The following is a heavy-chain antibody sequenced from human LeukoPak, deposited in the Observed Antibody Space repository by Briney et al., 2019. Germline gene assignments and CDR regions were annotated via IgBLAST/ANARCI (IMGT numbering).Heavy chain of an antibody. CDR1: GYTFTSYY. CDR2: INPSGGST. V-gene: IGHV1-46*01. D-gene: IGHD2-15*01. CDR3: ARGRGYCSGGSCSEGPYYYYYYMDV. J-gene: IGHJ6*03. Sequence: ASVKVSCKASGYTFTSYYMHWVRQAPGQGLEWMGIINPSGGSTSYAQKFQGRVTMTRDMSTGTVYMELSSLRSEDTAVYYCARGRGYCSGGSCSEGPYYYYYYMDVWGKGTTVTVSS.